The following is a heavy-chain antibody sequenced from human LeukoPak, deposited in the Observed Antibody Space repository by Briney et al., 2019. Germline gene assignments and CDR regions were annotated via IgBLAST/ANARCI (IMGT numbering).Heavy chain of an antibody. D-gene: IGHD5-12*01. J-gene: IGHJ6*03. CDR2: INPNSGGT. CDR1: GYTFTGYY. Sequence: ASVKVSCMASGYTFTGYYMHWVRQAPGQGLERMGWINPNSGGTNSAQKFQGRVTMTRDTSISTAYMVLSRLRSDDTAVYYCARGIMATNWIYYYYNYMDVWGKGTTVTVSS. V-gene: IGHV1-2*02. CDR3: ARGIMATNWIYYYYNYMDV.